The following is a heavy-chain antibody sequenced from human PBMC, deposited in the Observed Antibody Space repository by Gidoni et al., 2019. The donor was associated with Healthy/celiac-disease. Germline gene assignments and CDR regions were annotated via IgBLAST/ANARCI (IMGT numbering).Heavy chain of an antibody. CDR2: IYPGDSDT. V-gene: IGHV5-51*01. D-gene: IGHD4-4*01. J-gene: IGHJ4*02. Sequence: EVQLVQSGAEVKKPGESLKISCKGTGYSFTSYWIGWVRQIPGKGLEWMGIIYPGDSDTRYSPSFQGQVTISADKSISTAYLQWSSLKASDTAMYYCARHSLAYSKLVGPDYWGQGTLVTVSS. CDR3: ARHSLAYSKLVGPDY. CDR1: GYSFTSYW.